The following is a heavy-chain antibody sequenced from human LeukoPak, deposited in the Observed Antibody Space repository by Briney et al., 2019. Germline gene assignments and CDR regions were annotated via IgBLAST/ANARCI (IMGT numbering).Heavy chain of an antibody. D-gene: IGHD3-10*01. J-gene: IGHJ3*02. Sequence: SETLSLTCAVYGGSFSGYYWSWIRQPPGKGLEWIGEINHSGSTNYNPSLKSRVTISVDTSKNQFSLKLSSVTAADTAAYYCARPTVLWLRASGGAFDIWGQGTMVTVSS. CDR3: ARPTVLWLRASGGAFDI. CDR2: INHSGST. V-gene: IGHV4-34*01. CDR1: GGSFSGYY.